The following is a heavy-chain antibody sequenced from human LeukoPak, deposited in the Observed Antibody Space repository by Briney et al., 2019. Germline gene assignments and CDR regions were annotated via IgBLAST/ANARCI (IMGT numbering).Heavy chain of an antibody. CDR1: GFTFGSYS. Sequence: GGSLRLSCAASGFTFGSYSMNWVRQAPGKGLEWVSSISSSSSYIYYADSVKGRFTISRDNAKNSLYLQMNSLRAEDTAVYYCARADYDSSGYYRAVGDYFDYWGQGTLVTVSS. CDR2: ISSSSSYI. CDR3: ARADYDSSGYYRAVGDYFDY. D-gene: IGHD3-22*01. V-gene: IGHV3-21*01. J-gene: IGHJ4*02.